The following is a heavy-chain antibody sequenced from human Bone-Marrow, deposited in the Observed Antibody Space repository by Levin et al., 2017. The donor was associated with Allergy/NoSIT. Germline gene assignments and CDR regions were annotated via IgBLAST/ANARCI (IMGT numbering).Heavy chain of an antibody. CDR3: AGDLAQQLWLPYYHYDGVDV. V-gene: IGHV3-30-3*01. CDR1: GFTFSSYA. J-gene: IGHJ6*02. Sequence: GGSLRLSCAASGFTFSSYAMHWVRQAPGKGLEWVAVISYAGSSKYYADSVKGRFTVSRDNSKNTLYLQMNILRADDTAVYYCAGDLAQQLWLPYYHYDGVDVWGQGTTVTVSS. CDR2: ISYAGSSK. D-gene: IGHD5-18*01.